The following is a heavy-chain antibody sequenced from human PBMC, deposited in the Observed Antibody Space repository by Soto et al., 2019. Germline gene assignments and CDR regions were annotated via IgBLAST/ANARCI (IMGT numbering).Heavy chain of an antibody. D-gene: IGHD3-9*01. CDR3: ARDEGGYDILTGYYKAHHFDY. CDR1: GYTFTHFY. V-gene: IGHV1-18*01. CDR2: ISPHNFNT. J-gene: IGHJ4*02. Sequence: ASVKVSCKASGYTFTHFYITWVRQAPGQGLEWMGAISPHNFNTNYAQKFRGRVTLTTEKSTNTAYMELRSLTSDDTAVYYCARDEGGYDILTGYYKAHHFDYWGQGVPVTVSS.